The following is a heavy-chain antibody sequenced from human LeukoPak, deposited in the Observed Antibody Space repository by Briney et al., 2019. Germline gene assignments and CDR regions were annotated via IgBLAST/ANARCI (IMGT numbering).Heavy chain of an antibody. V-gene: IGHV4-59*01. Sequence: SETLSLTCTVSGGSISYSHWTWIRQPPGKGLEWIGYIDNSGSTTYNTSLKSRVTMSVDTSENQFSLKLSSVTAADTAVYYCAREPRRDGYNYAFDIWGQGTMVTVSS. CDR3: AREPRRDGYNYAFDI. J-gene: IGHJ3*02. CDR2: IDNSGST. CDR1: GGSISYSH. D-gene: IGHD5-24*01.